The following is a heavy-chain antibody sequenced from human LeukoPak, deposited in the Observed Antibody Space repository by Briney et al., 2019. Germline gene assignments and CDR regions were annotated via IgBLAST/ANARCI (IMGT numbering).Heavy chain of an antibody. D-gene: IGHD1-26*01. CDR1: TFSFNNYP. Sequence: GVLILSCAASTFSFNNYPMSWVRQAPGQGLELVLSITGSGDRTYYADSVEGRFTISRDNSKNTMYLQMNSLRAEDTAIFYCAKDRLDGGRWDDAFEIWGQGTMVTVSS. V-gene: IGHV3-23*01. J-gene: IGHJ3*02. CDR2: ITGSGDRT. CDR3: AKDRLDGGRWDDAFEI.